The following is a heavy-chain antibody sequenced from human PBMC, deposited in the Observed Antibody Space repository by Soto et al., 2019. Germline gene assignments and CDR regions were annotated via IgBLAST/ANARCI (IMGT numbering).Heavy chain of an antibody. D-gene: IGHD3-3*01. Sequence: EVQLVESGGGLVQPGGSLRLSRAASGFTVSSNYMRWVRQAPGKGLGWGSVIYSGGTTYYADSVKGRFTNSRDNSKNTLYLQMNSLRAEDTVVYDCARNGDSSYYRCWFDPWGQGTQVTVSS. CDR1: GFTVSSNY. CDR2: IYSGGTT. V-gene: IGHV3-66*01. J-gene: IGHJ5*02. CDR3: ARNGDSSYYRCWFDP.